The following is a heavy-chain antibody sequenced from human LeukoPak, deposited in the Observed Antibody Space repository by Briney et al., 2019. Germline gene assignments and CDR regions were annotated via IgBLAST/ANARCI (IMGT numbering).Heavy chain of an antibody. J-gene: IGHJ4*02. CDR1: GGSISSTNYY. CDR2: IYYSGST. CDR3: ATYHFRGAMSHYFDY. Sequence: KTSETLSLTCTVSGGSISSTNYYWGWIRQPPGKGLEWIGSIYYSGSTYYNPSLKSRVTISIDTSKNQFSLKLSSVTAADTAVYYCATYHFRGAMSHYFDYWGQGTLVTVSS. D-gene: IGHD3-10*01. V-gene: IGHV4-39*07.